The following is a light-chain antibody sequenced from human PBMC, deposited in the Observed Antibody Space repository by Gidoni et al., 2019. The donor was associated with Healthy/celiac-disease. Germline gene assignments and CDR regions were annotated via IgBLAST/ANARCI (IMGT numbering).Light chain of an antibody. CDR3: QQSYSTPWT. J-gene: IGKJ1*01. V-gene: IGKV1-39*01. Sequence: DIQMTQSRSSLSASVGDRVTITCRASQSISTFVNWYQHKPGKAPKLLIYAASSLQSGVPSRFSGRGSGTDFTLTISSLQPEDFAIYYRQQSYSTPWTFGQGTKVEIK. CDR1: QSISTF. CDR2: AAS.